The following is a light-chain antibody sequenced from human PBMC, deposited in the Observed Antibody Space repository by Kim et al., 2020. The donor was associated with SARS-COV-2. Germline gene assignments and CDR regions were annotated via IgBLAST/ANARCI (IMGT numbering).Light chain of an antibody. CDR1: SSNIGNNY. CDR3: GTWDSSLSAGV. CDR2: DNN. J-gene: IGLJ1*01. V-gene: IGLV1-51*01. Sequence: QLVLTQPPSVSAAPGQKVAISCSGSSSNIGNNYVSWYQQLPGTAPKLLIYDNNKRPSGIPDRFSGSKSGTSATLGITGLQTGDEAGYYCGTWDSSLSAGVFGTGTKVTVL.